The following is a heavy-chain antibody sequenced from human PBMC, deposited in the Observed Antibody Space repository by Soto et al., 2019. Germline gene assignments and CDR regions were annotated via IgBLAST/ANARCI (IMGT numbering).Heavy chain of an antibody. CDR1: GFTFDDYA. Sequence: EEQLVESGGGLVQPGRSLRLSCAASGFTFDDYAMHWVRQAPGKGLEWVSGINWNSGSIGYADSVKGRFTISRDNAKTSLYLQMNSLRAEDTALYYCAKDRGSGSYAANYYYYGMDLWGQGTTVTVSS. CDR3: AKDRGSGSYAANYYYYGMDL. CDR2: INWNSGSI. V-gene: IGHV3-9*01. D-gene: IGHD3-10*01. J-gene: IGHJ6*02.